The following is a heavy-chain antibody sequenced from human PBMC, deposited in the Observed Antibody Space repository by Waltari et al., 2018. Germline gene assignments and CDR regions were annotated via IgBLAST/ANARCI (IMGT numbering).Heavy chain of an antibody. Sequence: QVQLQESGPGLVKPSETLSLTCPVSGGSMSNNSWNWIRQPAGKELEYIGRVFTSGRTKYNPSLNSRVTMSIDTSKGQFSLELTSVTAADTAIYYCARAQERRDAFDFWGKGTMVTVSS. CDR1: GGSMSNNS. J-gene: IGHJ3*01. V-gene: IGHV4-4*07. CDR3: ARAQERRDAFDF. D-gene: IGHD1-1*01. CDR2: VFTSGRT.